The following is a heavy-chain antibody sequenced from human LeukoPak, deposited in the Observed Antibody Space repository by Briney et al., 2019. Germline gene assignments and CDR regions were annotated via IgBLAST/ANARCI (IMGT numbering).Heavy chain of an antibody. CDR2: IRYYGTKK. J-gene: IGHJ4*02. D-gene: IGHD3-22*01. V-gene: IGHV3-30*02. CDR1: GFKLSKNV. Sequence: GGSLRLSCAASGFKLSKNVMHGVRQAPAKELEWVAFIRYYGTKKHYLDSLRGRFTLSRDDSKNTLYLQMNNLRHEETAVYFCARDFDDVNGDYYYIPDFWGQGVLVTVSS. CDR3: ARDFDDVNGDYYYIPDF.